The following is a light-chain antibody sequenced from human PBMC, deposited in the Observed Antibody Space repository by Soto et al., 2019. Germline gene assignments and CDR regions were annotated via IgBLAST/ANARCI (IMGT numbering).Light chain of an antibody. CDR3: AAWDDSLSGRV. J-gene: IGLJ2*01. CDR1: SSNIGSNY. V-gene: IGLV1-47*01. CDR2: RNN. Sequence: QSVLTQPPSASGTPGQRVTISCSGSSSNIGSNYVYWYQQLPGTAPKLLIYRNNQRPSGVPDRFSGSKSGTSASLAISGPGSEDGADYYCAAWDDSLSGRVFGGGTKLPVL.